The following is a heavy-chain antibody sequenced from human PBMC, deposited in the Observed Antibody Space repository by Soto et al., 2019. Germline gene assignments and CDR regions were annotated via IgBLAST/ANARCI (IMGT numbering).Heavy chain of an antibody. V-gene: IGHV5-51*01. CDR2: IYPGDSDT. D-gene: IGHD2-15*01. J-gene: IGHJ3*02. CDR3: ARVYCRGGSCYETGFDI. CDR1: GYSFTSYW. Sequence: GESLKISCKGSGYSFTSYWIGWVRQMPGKGLEWMGIIYPGDSDTRYSPSFQGQVTISADKSISTAYLQWSSLKASDTDMYYCARVYCRGGSCYETGFDIWGQGTKVTDSS.